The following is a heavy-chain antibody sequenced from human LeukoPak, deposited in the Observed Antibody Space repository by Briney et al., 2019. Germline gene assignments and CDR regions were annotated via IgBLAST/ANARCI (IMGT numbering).Heavy chain of an antibody. D-gene: IGHD2-2*01. CDR1: GFTFSSYE. Sequence: PGGSLRLSCAASGFTFSSYEMNWVRQAPGKGLEWVSYISSSGSTIYYADSVKGRFTISRDNAKNSLYLQMNSLRGEDTAVYYRASLVVTGAGLVYWGQGTLVTVSS. CDR2: ISSSGSTI. J-gene: IGHJ4*02. V-gene: IGHV3-48*03. CDR3: ASLVVTGAGLVY.